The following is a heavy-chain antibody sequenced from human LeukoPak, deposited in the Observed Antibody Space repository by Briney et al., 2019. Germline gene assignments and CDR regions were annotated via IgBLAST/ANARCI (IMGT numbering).Heavy chain of an antibody. CDR3: ARWTADCSSTSCYQEVFDY. CDR2: INPNSGGT. J-gene: IGHJ4*02. CDR1: GYTFTGYY. D-gene: IGHD2-2*01. Sequence: ASVTVSCKASGYTFTGYYMHWVRQAPGQGLEWMGWINPNSGGTNYAQKFQGRVTMTRDTSISTAYMELSRLRSDDTAVYYCARWTADCSSTSCYQEVFDYWGQGTLVTVSS. V-gene: IGHV1-2*02.